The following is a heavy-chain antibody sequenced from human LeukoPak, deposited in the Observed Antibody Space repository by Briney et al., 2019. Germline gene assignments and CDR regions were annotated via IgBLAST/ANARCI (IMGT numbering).Heavy chain of an antibody. CDR2: SRNKRNSYTT. CDR3: VRGFHSFDV. J-gene: IGHJ3*01. V-gene: IGHV3-72*01. CDR1: GFTFSDHY. Sequence: GGSLRLSCVVSGFTFSDHYMDWVRQSPAKGLEWLARSRNKRNSYTTQYAASVKDRFTISRDESKDSLYLQMSSLRSEDTAVYYCVRGFHSFDVWGRGTKVTVSS.